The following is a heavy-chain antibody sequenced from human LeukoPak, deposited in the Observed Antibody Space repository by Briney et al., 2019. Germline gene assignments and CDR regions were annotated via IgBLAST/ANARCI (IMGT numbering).Heavy chain of an antibody. V-gene: IGHV1-69*06. J-gene: IGHJ4*02. CDR3: ARWIRSGHLAYYFDY. CDR2: IIPIFGTA. Sequence: GASVTVSCKASGGTFSSYAISWVRQAPGQGLEWMGGIIPIFGTANYAQKFQGRVTITADKSTSTAYMELSSLRSEDTAVYYCARWIRSGHLAYYFDYWGQGTLVTVSS. D-gene: IGHD3-22*01. CDR1: GGTFSSYA.